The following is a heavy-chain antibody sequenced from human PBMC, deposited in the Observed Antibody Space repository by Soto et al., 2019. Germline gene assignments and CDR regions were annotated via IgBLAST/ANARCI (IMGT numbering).Heavy chain of an antibody. D-gene: IGHD3-3*01. CDR1: GYSISRCDY. J-gene: IGHJ4*02. V-gene: IGHV4-38-2*01. CDR3: AKFPGELNHEYTWSEYSSDY. Sequence: SETLSLTCSVSGYSISRCDYCCGSRHPPGKWLEWIVSIYHSVSTYYNPSLKSRVTISVDTSKNQFSLKLSSVTAADTAVYYCAKFPGELNHEYTWSEYSSDYWGQGPLVTVSS. CDR2: IYHSVST.